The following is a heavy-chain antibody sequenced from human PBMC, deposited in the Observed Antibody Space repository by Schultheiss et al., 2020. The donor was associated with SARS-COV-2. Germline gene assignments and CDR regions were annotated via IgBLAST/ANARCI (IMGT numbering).Heavy chain of an antibody. J-gene: IGHJ3*02. CDR1: GGSISSYY. Sequence: SETLSLTCTVSGGSISSYYWGWIRQPPGKGLEWIAYIYYSGSTTYHPSLKSRLTISVDKSKNQISLKLNSVTAADTAVYYCARPEGPRADAFDIWGQGTMVTVSS. CDR2: IYYSGST. V-gene: IGHV4-59*01. CDR3: ARPEGPRADAFDI.